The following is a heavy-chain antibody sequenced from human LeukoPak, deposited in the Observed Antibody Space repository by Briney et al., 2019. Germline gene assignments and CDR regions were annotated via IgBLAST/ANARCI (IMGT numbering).Heavy chain of an antibody. V-gene: IGHV3-7*03. D-gene: IGHD3-10*01. Sequence: GGSLRPSCAASGFTFSSYWMSWVRQAPGKGLEWVANIKQDGSEKYYVDSVKGRFTISRDNAKNSLYLQMNSLRAEDTAVYYCARSPLSFGELSFDYWGQGTLVTVSS. CDR2: IKQDGSEK. J-gene: IGHJ4*02. CDR3: ARSPLSFGELSFDY. CDR1: GFTFSSYW.